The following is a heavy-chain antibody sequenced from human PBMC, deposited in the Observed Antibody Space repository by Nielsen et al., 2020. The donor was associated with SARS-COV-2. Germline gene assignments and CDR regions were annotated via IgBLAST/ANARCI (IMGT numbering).Heavy chain of an antibody. V-gene: IGHV4-34*01. CDR3: ARTDILSGYDR. CDR2: IDHAGST. J-gene: IGHJ5*02. CDR1: GGSFSGYY. Sequence: SETLSLTCAVYGGSFSGYYWSWIRQPPGKGLEWIGEIDHAGSTHHNPSLKSRVTISVDTSKNQFSLEVNSVTAADTAVYFCARTDILSGYDRWGQGALVTVSS. D-gene: IGHD3-9*01.